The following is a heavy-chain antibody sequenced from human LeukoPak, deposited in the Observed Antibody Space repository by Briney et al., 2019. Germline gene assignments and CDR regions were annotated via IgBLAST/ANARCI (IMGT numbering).Heavy chain of an antibody. D-gene: IGHD1-26*01. CDR1: GGSVSSYY. J-gene: IGHJ4*02. CDR2: IYYSGST. CDR3: ARWDSGSYFLDY. V-gene: IGHV4-59*02. Sequence: SETLSLTCTVSGGSVSSYYWNWIRQPPGKGLEWIGYIYYSGSTNYNPSLKSRVTISIDTSKNQFSLKLNSVTAADTAVYYCARWDSGSYFLDYWGQGTLSPSPQ.